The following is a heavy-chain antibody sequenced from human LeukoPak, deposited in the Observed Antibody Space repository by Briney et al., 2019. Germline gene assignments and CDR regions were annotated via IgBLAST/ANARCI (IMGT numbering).Heavy chain of an antibody. J-gene: IGHJ5*02. V-gene: IGHV3-11*01. CDR1: GFTFSDYY. D-gene: IGHD2-2*02. CDR2: ISSSGSTI. CDR3: ARGGYCSSTSCYRESWFDP. Sequence: GGSLRLSCAASGFTFSDYYMSWIRQAPGKGLEWVSYISSSGSTIYYADSVKGRFTISRDNAKNSLYLQMNSLRAVDTAVYYCARGGYCSSTSCYRESWFDPWGQGTLVTVSS.